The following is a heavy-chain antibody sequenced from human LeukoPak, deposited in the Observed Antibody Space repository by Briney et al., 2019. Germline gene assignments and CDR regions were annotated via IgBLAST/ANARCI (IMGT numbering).Heavy chain of an antibody. CDR1: GYTFATYF. Sequence: ASVKVSCKTSGYTFATYFMHWVRHAPGQGLEWMGYIKPNSGVTNYAQKFRGRVTMTWDTSISTAYIELSGLTSDDTAIYYCARPTYCGSNCYFNFDYWGQGTLGTVSS. D-gene: IGHD2-21*02. CDR3: ARPTYCGSNCYFNFDY. V-gene: IGHV1-2*02. CDR2: IKPNSGVT. J-gene: IGHJ4*02.